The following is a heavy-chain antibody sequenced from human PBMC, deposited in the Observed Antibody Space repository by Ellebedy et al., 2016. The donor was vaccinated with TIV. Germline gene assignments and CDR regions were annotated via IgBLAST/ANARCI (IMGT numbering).Heavy chain of an antibody. Sequence: AASVKVSCKVSGYTLTEFSMHWVRQAPGKGLEWLGVVDPEDGDTIYAQKFQGRVIITEDTSTDTAYMELSSMRSEDTAVYYCATLAYGSSGYYFWFDPWGQGTLVTVSS. J-gene: IGHJ5*02. CDR2: VDPEDGDT. V-gene: IGHV1-24*01. CDR1: GYTLTEFS. CDR3: ATLAYGSSGYYFWFDP. D-gene: IGHD3-22*01.